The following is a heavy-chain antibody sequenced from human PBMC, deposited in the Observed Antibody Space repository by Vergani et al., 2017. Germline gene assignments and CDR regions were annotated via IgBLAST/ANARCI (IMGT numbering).Heavy chain of an antibody. D-gene: IGHD4-17*01. Sequence: VQLVESGGGLVQPGRSLRLSCAASGFTFSSYAMHWVRQAPGKGLEWVAVISYDGSNKYYADSVKGRFTISRDNSKNTLYLQMNSLRAEDTAVYYCACDYVCAFDIWGQGTMVTVSS. CDR1: GFTFSSYA. CDR3: ACDYVCAFDI. V-gene: IGHV3-30-3*01. J-gene: IGHJ3*02. CDR2: ISYDGSNK.